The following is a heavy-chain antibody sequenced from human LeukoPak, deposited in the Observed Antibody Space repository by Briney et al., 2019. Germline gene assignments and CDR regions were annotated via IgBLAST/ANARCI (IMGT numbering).Heavy chain of an antibody. Sequence: GASVKVSCKASGGTFSSYAISWVRQAPGQGLEWMGGIIPIFGTANYAQKFQGRVTITTDESTSTAYMELSRLRSDDTAVYYCARQGYDFWSDYYFDYWGQGTLVTVSS. J-gene: IGHJ4*02. D-gene: IGHD3-3*01. CDR2: IIPIFGTA. CDR3: ARQGYDFWSDYYFDY. CDR1: GGTFSSYA. V-gene: IGHV1-69*05.